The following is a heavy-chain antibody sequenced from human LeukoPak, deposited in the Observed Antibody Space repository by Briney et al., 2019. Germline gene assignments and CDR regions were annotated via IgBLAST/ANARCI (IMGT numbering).Heavy chain of an antibody. CDR1: GFTFSSYA. Sequence: QPGGSLRLSCAASGFTFSSYAMHWVRQAPGKGLEWVAVISYDGSNKYYADSVKGRFTISRDISKNTLYLQMNNLRAEDTAVYYCAKRHSSNWYFDYWGQGTLVTVSS. V-gene: IGHV3-30-3*02. D-gene: IGHD6-13*01. J-gene: IGHJ4*02. CDR2: ISYDGSNK. CDR3: AKRHSSNWYFDY.